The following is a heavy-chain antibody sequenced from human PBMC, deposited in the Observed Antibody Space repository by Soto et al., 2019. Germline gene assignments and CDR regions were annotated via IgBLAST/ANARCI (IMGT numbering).Heavy chain of an antibody. D-gene: IGHD2-21*02. CDR3: ARGIAYCGGDGVCWFDP. CDR1: GGSISSGGYY. Sequence: PSETLSLTCTVSGGSISSGGYYWSWIRQHPGKGLEWIGYIYYSGSTYYNPSLKSRVTISVDTSKNQFSLKLSSVTAADTAVYYCARGIAYCGGDGVCWFDPWGQGTLVTVSS. CDR2: IYYSGST. J-gene: IGHJ5*02. V-gene: IGHV4-31*03.